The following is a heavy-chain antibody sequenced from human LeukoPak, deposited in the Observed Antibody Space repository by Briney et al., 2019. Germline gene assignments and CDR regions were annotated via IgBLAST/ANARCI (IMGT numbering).Heavy chain of an antibody. CDR1: GYTFTSCD. D-gene: IGHD1-1*01. V-gene: IGHV1-8*01. CDR2: MNPNSGNT. J-gene: IGHJ3*02. CDR3: AREGDWNDAFDI. Sequence: GASVKVSCKASGYTFTSCDINWVRQATGQGLEWMGWMNPNSGNTGYAQKFQGRVTMTRNTSISTAYMELSSLRSEDTAVYYCAREGDWNDAFDIWGQGTMVTVSS.